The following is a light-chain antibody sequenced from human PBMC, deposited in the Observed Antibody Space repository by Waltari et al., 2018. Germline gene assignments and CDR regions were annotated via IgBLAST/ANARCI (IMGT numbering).Light chain of an antibody. CDR2: KDT. CDR1: ALPKQY. V-gene: IGLV3-25*03. Sequence: SYELTQPPSVSVSPGQTARITCSGDALPKQYAFWYQQKPGQAPVLVKYKDTERPSGIPDRFSGSSSGTTVTLTISGVQAEDEADYYCQAGDSTSTHVVFGGGTKVTVL. J-gene: IGLJ2*01. CDR3: QAGDSTSTHVV.